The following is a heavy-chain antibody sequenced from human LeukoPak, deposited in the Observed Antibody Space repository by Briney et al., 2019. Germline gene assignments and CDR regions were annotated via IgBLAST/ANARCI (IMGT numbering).Heavy chain of an antibody. Sequence: GGSLRLSCVASGFTFSISSMSWVRQAPGKGLEWVGRIKSKTDGGTTDYAAPVKGRFTISRDDSKNTLYLQMNSLKTEDTAVYYCTTDLVRYFDPGSAFDIWGQGTMVTVSS. J-gene: IGHJ3*02. D-gene: IGHD3-9*01. CDR1: GFTFSISS. CDR3: TTDLVRYFDPGSAFDI. CDR2: IKSKTDGGTT. V-gene: IGHV3-15*01.